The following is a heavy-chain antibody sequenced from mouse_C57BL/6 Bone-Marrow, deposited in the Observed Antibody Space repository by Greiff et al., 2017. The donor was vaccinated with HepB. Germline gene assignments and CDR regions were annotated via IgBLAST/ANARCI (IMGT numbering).Heavy chain of an antibody. CDR1: GYSFTDYN. V-gene: IGHV1-39*01. D-gene: IGHD2-4*01. CDR3: ARRFFYDYDVDYAMDY. Sequence: EVKLMESGPELVKPGASVKISCKASGYSFTDYNMNWVKQSNGKSLEWIGVINPNYGTTSYNQKFKGKATLTVDQSSSTAYMQFNSLTSEDSAVYYCARRFFYDYDVDYAMDYWGQGTSVTVAS. J-gene: IGHJ4*01. CDR2: INPNYGTT.